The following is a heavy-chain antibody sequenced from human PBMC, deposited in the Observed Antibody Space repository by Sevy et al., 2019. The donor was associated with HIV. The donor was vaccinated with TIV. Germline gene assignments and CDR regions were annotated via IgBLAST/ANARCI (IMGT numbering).Heavy chain of an antibody. CDR1: GFTFSSYA. D-gene: IGHD2-2*01. CDR2: ISYDGSNK. Sequence: GGSLRLSCAASGFTFSSYAMHWVRQAPGKGLEWVAVISYDGSNKYYADSVKGRFTISRDNSKNTLYLQMNSLRAEDMAVYYCARDRKGIVVVPAANGPPVYGMDVWGQGTTVTVSS. V-gene: IGHV3-30-3*01. CDR3: ARDRKGIVVVPAANGPPVYGMDV. J-gene: IGHJ6*02.